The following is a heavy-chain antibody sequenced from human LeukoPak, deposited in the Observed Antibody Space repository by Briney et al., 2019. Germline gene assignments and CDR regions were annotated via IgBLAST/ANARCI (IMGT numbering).Heavy chain of an antibody. CDR3: ARDMDPGSGWDDFDY. Sequence: ASVKVSCKASGYTFTGYYMHWVRQAPGQGLERMGRINPNSGGTNYAQKFQGRVTMTRDTSISTAYMELSRLRSDDTAVYYCARDMDPGSGWDDFDYWGQGTLVTVSS. CDR1: GYTFTGYY. V-gene: IGHV1-2*06. D-gene: IGHD6-19*01. J-gene: IGHJ4*02. CDR2: INPNSGGT.